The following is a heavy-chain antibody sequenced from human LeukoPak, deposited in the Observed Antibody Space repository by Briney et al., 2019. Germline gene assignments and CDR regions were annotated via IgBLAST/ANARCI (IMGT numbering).Heavy chain of an antibody. J-gene: IGHJ4*02. CDR1: GFTFRTYA. CDR2: ISDSGDGT. V-gene: IGHV3-23*01. CDR3: AIYGSGSYFEY. D-gene: IGHD3-10*01. Sequence: GGSLRLSCAASGFTFRTYAMSWVRQAPGKGLEWVSGISDSGDGTYYAESVKGRFTISRDNSKNTVFLQMNSLRAEDTGVYYCAIYGSGSYFEYWGQGTLVTVSS.